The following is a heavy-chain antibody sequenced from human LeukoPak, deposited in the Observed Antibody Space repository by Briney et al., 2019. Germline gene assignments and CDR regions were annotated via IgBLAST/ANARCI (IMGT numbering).Heavy chain of an antibody. CDR2: ISYDGSNK. J-gene: IGHJ4*02. CDR3: AKGSNEALAALDHQ. CDR1: GFTFSSYG. D-gene: IGHD2-15*01. Sequence: PGRSLRLSCAASGFTFSSYGMHWVRQAPGKGLEWVAVISYDGSNKYYADSVKGRFTISRDNSKNTLYLQMNSLRAEDTAVYYCAKGSNEALAALDHQWGQGTLVTVSS. V-gene: IGHV3-30*18.